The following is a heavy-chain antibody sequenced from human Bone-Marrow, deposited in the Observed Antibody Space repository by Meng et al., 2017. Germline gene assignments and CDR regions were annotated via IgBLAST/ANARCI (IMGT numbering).Heavy chain of an antibody. V-gene: IGHV3-21*01. CDR2: ISSSSSYI. J-gene: IGHJ4*02. CDR1: GFTFSSYS. CDR3: ARDRGPSVRYFDWLLGTYYFDY. D-gene: IGHD3-9*01. Sequence: GGSLRLSCAASGFTFSSYSMNWVRQAPGKGLEWVSSISSSSSYIYYADSVKGRFTISRDNAKNSLYLQMNSLRAEDTAVYYCARDRGPSVRYFDWLLGTYYFDYWGQGTLVTVSS.